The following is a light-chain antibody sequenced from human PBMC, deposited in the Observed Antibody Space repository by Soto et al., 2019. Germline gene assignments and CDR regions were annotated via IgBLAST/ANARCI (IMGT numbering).Light chain of an antibody. Sequence: DIPMTQSPSSLSASVGDRVTITCRSSQSISNSLNWYQQKPGKAPKLLIYKASTLKSGVPSRFSGSGSGTEFTLTISSLQPDDFATYYCQHYNSYSEAFGQGTKVDIK. J-gene: IGKJ1*01. CDR3: QHYNSYSEA. CDR2: KAS. CDR1: QSISNS. V-gene: IGKV1-5*03.